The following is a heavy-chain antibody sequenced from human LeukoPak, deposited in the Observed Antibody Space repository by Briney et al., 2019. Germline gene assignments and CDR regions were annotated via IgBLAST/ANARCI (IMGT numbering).Heavy chain of an antibody. CDR3: ARRFGFGDPPDV. CDR1: GGSISSYY. V-gene: IGHV4-59*01. CDR2: IYYSGST. D-gene: IGHD3-10*01. J-gene: IGHJ6*02. Sequence: SETLSLTCTVSGGSISSYYWSWIRQPPGKGLEWIGYIYYSGSTNYNPSLKSRVIISVDTSKNQFSLKLSSVTAADTAVYYCARRFGFGDPPDVWGQGTTVTVSS.